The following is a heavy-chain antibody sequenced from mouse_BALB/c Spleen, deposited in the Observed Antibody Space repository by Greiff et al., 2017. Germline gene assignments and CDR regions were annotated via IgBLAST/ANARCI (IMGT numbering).Heavy chain of an antibody. CDR3: ARDPLYYGNYRFAY. V-gene: IGHV5-4*02. J-gene: IGHJ3*01. CDR1: GFTFSDYY. Sequence: DVKLVESGGGLVKPGGSLKLSCAASGFTFSDYYMYWVRQTPEKRLEWVATISDGGSYTYYPDSVKGRFTISRDNAKNNLYLQMSSLKSEDTAMYYCARDPLYYGNYRFAYWGQGTLVTVSA. D-gene: IGHD2-1*01. CDR2: ISDGGSYT.